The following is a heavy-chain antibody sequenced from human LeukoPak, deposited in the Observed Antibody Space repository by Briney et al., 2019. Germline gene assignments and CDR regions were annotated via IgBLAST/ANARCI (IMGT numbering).Heavy chain of an antibody. Sequence: PGGSLRLSCAASGFTLSSYAMSWVRQAPGKGLEWVSVISGSGGDTNYADSVKGRFTISRDNAKNSLYLQMNSLRAEDTAVYYCARDQYYDFWSGHRTFDYWGQGTLVIVSS. CDR3: ARDQYYDFWSGHRTFDY. CDR1: GFTLSSYA. J-gene: IGHJ4*02. D-gene: IGHD3-3*01. V-gene: IGHV3-23*01. CDR2: ISGSGGDT.